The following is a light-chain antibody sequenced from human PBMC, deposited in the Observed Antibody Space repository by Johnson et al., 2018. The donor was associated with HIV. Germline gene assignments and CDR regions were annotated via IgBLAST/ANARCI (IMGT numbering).Light chain of an antibody. CDR2: DND. Sequence: QSVLTQPPSVSAAPGQKVTISCSGNSSNIGKNYVSWYQQLPGTGPKLLIYDNDKRPSGIPDRFSGSKSGTSATLGITGLQTGDEADYYCGAWHSSLSAGLYGCGSGTEVTVL. CDR3: GAWHSSLSAGLYG. J-gene: IGLJ1*01. V-gene: IGLV1-51*01. CDR1: SSNIGKNY.